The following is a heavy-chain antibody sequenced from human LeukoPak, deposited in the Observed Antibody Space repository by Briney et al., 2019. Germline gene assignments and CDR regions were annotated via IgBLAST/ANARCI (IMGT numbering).Heavy chain of an antibody. CDR2: INTDGSGT. D-gene: IGHD5/OR15-5a*01. J-gene: IGHJ2*01. V-gene: IGHV3-74*01. CDR1: GFTFSSYW. Sequence: GGSLRLSCAASGFTFSSYWMHWVRQVPGMGLVWVSHINTDGSGTRYADSVKGRFTISRDNAKNTLYLQMNSLRAEDTAVYYCARSQGGTMSLRHFDLWGRGTLVTVSS. CDR3: ARSQGGTMSLRHFDL.